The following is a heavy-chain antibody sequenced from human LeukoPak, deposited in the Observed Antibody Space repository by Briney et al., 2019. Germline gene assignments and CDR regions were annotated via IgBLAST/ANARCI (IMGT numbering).Heavy chain of an antibody. CDR1: GFTFSRYW. CDR2: IKQDGSEN. V-gene: IGHV3-7*04. CDR3: ARGSAIVRGSFGD. J-gene: IGHJ4*02. Sequence: PGGSLRLSCAASGFTFSRYWMNWVRQVPGKGLEWGANIKQDGSENNYVDSVKGRFTISRDNARNSLYLQMNTLRAEDTAVYYCARGSAIVRGSFGDWGQGTLVTVSS. D-gene: IGHD3-10*01.